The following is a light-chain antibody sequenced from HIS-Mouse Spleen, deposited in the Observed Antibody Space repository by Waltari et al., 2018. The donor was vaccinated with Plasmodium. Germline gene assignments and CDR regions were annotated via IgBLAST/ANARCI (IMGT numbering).Light chain of an antibody. J-gene: IGLJ3*02. CDR1: ALTKKY. CDR3: YATDSSGNHRV. Sequence: SYELTQPPSVSVSPGQTARITCSGDALTKKYAYWYQQKSGQAPVLVIYEDSKRPSGIPERFSGSSSGTMATLTISGAQGEDEADYYCYATDSSGNHRVFGGGTKLTVL. V-gene: IGLV3-10*01. CDR2: EDS.